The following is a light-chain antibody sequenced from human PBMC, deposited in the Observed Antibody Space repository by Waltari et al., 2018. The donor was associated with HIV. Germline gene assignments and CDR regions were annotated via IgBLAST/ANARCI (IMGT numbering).Light chain of an antibody. J-gene: IGLJ1*01. CDR3: SSYTSSHTQV. V-gene: IGLV2-14*03. Sequence: QSALTQPASVSGSPGHSISTPCTVTSSDVGAYNTVTCYQQHPGKAPKFIIYDVNKRPSGVSNPLSGSKSGNTASLTISGLQAEDEADYYCSSYTSSHTQVFGSGTKVTVL. CDR2: DVN. CDR1: SSDVGAYNT.